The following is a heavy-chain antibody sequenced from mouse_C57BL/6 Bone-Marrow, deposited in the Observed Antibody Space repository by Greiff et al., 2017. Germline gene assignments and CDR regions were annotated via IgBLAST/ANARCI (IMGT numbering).Heavy chain of an antibody. V-gene: IGHV1-61*01. Sequence: VQLQQSGPELVKPGASVKMSCKASGYTFTDYYMHWVKQRPGQGLEWIGNIYPSDSETHYNQKFKDKATLTVDKSSSTAYMQLSSLTSEDSAVYYCARWGWDWYFDVWGTGTTVTVSS. CDR3: ARWGWDWYFDV. CDR2: IYPSDSET. D-gene: IGHD3-3*01. J-gene: IGHJ1*03. CDR1: GYTFTDYY.